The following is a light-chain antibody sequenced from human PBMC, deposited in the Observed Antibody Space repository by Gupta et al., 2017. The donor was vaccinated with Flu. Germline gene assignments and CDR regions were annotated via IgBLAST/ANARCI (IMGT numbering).Light chain of an antibody. Sequence: IQMTRSPSSLSASVGDRVTTTRRAIQSISSYSNWYQQKLGRAPKLLIYAASSYQSGVPSRLSGSGSGTAFTLTISSLQPEDFATDYCQQSYLTPPYSFGEGTKLEI. CDR2: AAS. CDR3: QQSYLTPPYS. CDR1: QSISSY. J-gene: IGKJ2*03. V-gene: IGKV1-39*01.